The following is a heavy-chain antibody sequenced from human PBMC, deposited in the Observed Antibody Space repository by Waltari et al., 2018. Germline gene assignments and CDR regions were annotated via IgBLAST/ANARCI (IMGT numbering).Heavy chain of an antibody. Sequence: QVQLQESGPGLVKPSETLSLTCTVYGGYISSYYWSWIRQPAGKGLEWIGRIYTSGSTNYNPSLKSRVTMSVDTSKNQFSLKLSSVTAADTAVYYCARDSQVVAATRWFDPWGQGTLVTVSS. CDR2: IYTSGST. CDR3: ARDSQVVAATRWFDP. J-gene: IGHJ5*02. V-gene: IGHV4-4*07. D-gene: IGHD2-15*01. CDR1: GGYISSYY.